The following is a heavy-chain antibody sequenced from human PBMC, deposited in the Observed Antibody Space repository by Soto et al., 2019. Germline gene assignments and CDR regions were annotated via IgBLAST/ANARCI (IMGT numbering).Heavy chain of an antibody. D-gene: IGHD1-20*01. J-gene: IGHJ4*02. V-gene: IGHV4-4*02. Sequence: QVQLQESGPGLVKPSGTLSLNCKVSGDSISSSEWWSWVRQPPGKGLEWIAEIPHSGPTNYNPSLPSRVTITVEQSKNQSTLRLSTVTATDTAVYYCARGGITAVRNYYFDPLGQGTMVTVPS. CDR2: IPHSGPT. CDR3: ARGGITAVRNYYFDP. CDR1: GDSISSSEW.